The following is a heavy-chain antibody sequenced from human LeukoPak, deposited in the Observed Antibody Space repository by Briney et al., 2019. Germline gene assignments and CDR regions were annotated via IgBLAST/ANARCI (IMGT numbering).Heavy chain of an antibody. CDR3: ARHGYYYYMDV. V-gene: IGHV4-39*01. Sequence: PSETLSLTCTVSGGSISSSSYYWGWIRQPPGKGLEWIGSIYYSGSTYYNPSLKSRVTISVDTSKNQFSLKLSSVTAADTAVYYCARHGYYYYMDVWGKGTTVTVSS. J-gene: IGHJ6*03. CDR2: IYYSGST. CDR1: GGSISSSSYY.